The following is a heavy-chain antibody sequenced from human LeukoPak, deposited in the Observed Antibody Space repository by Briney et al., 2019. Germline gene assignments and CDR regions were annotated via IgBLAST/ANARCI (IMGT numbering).Heavy chain of an antibody. Sequence: SETLSLTCTVSGGSISSYYWSWIRQHPGKGLEWIGYIYYSGSTYYNPSLKSRVTISVDTSKNQFSLKLSSVTAADTAVYYCARTAPYYDFWSGNGSFDYWGQGTLVTVSS. D-gene: IGHD3-3*01. CDR1: GGSISSYY. J-gene: IGHJ4*02. CDR2: IYYSGST. V-gene: IGHV4-59*06. CDR3: ARTAPYYDFWSGNGSFDY.